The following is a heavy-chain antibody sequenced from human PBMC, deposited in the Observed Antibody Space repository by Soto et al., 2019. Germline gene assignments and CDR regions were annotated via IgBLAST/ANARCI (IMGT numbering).Heavy chain of an antibody. V-gene: IGHV4-38-2*01. D-gene: IGHD2-15*01. CDR1: VGPMTGGYY. CDR3: ARGWYYFDF. CDR2: IYYGGTT. Sequence: SETLSLTCGVSVGPMTGGYYWGWIRQSPGKGLEWIGSIYYGGTTYYSPSLRSRLAISIDTSKNQFSLRLSSVTAADTALYYCARGWYYFDFWGQGTLVTVSS. J-gene: IGHJ4*02.